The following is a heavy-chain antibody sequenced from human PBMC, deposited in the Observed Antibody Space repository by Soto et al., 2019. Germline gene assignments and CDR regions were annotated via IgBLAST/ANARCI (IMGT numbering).Heavy chain of an antibody. Sequence: SETLSLTCTVSRGSINNYYWTLIRHPPGKGLEWIGYVSYSGRTNYNPSLKSRVNMFVDKSKNQFSLNLTSVTAADTAVYYCARLRYPVVTAMDVWCPGTMLTV. J-gene: IGHJ3*01. CDR2: VSYSGRT. CDR3: ARLRYPVVTAMDV. CDR1: RGSINNYY. D-gene: IGHD3-9*01. V-gene: IGHV4-59*03.